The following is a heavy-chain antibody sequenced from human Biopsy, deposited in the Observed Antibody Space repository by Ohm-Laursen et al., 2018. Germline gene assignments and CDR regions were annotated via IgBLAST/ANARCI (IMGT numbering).Heavy chain of an antibody. D-gene: IGHD3-22*01. CDR1: GDSISSYY. V-gene: IGHV4-59*01. Sequence: GTLSLTCTVSGDSISSYYWSWIRQPPGKGLQWIGYVYYTGSTDYDPSLQSRVTISVDTSKNHFSLRLRSVTPADTAIYYCARDRGYYSDRTVPGYFDLWGRGTLVTVSS. CDR3: ARDRGYYSDRTVPGYFDL. CDR2: VYYTGST. J-gene: IGHJ2*01.